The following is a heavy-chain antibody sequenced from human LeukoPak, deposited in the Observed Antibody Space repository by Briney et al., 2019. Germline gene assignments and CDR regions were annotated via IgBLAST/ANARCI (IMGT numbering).Heavy chain of an antibody. J-gene: IGHJ3*02. CDR1: GFTFSSYA. Sequence: GGSLRLSCAASGFTFSSYAMNWVRQAPGKGLEWVSYISSSATTIYYADSVKGRFTISRDNAKNSLYLQMDSLRAEDTAVYYCARDRTSPSASVRAFDIWGKGTLVTVAS. CDR3: ARDRTSPSASVRAFDI. CDR2: ISSSATTI. D-gene: IGHD6-25*01. V-gene: IGHV3-48*03.